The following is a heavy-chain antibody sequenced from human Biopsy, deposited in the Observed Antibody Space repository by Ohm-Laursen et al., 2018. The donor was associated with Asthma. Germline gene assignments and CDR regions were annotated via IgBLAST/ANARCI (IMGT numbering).Heavy chain of an antibody. D-gene: IGHD5-12*01. CDR1: GFTFRHYA. V-gene: IGHV3-33*01. Sequence: SLRLSCAASGFTFRHYALHWVRQAPGKGLEWVAFILSDGGEPSYADSVKGRFSISRDNSKSTVYLQMNSLRAGDTAVYYCASESYLRGFGHTLDLWGQGTLVTVSS. CDR2: ILSDGGEP. CDR3: ASESYLRGFGHTLDL. J-gene: IGHJ5*02.